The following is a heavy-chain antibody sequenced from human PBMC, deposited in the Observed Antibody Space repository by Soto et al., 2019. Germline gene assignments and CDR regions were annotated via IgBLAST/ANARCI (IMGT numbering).Heavy chain of an antibody. CDR2: INHSGST. Sequence: SETLSLTCAVYGGSFSGYYWSWIRQPPGKGLEWIGEINHSGSTNYNPSLKSRVTISVDTSKNQFSLKLSSVTAADTAVYYCARGHSSGWYGWFDPWGQGTLVTVSS. CDR1: GGSFSGYY. J-gene: IGHJ5*02. CDR3: ARGHSSGWYGWFDP. V-gene: IGHV4-34*01. D-gene: IGHD6-19*01.